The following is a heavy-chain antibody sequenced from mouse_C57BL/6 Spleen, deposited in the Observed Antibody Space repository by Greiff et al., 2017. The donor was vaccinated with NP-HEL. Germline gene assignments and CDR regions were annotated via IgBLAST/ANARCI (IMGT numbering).Heavy chain of an antibody. Sequence: QVQLKQPGAELVRPGTSVKLSCKASGYTFTSYWMHWVKQRPGQGLEWIGVIDPSDSYTNYNQKFKGKATLTVDTSSSTAYMQLSSLTSEDSAVYYCARPYYDYDGAWFAYWGKGTLVTVSA. CDR1: GYTFTSYW. CDR3: ARPYYDYDGAWFAY. J-gene: IGHJ3*01. V-gene: IGHV1-59*01. CDR2: IDPSDSYT. D-gene: IGHD2-4*01.